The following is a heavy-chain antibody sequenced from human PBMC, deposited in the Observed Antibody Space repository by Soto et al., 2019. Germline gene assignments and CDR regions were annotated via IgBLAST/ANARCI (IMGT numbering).Heavy chain of an antibody. D-gene: IGHD2-2*01. Sequence: SETLSLTCTVSGGSISSYYWSWIRQPPGKGLEWIGYIYYSGSTNYNPSLKSRVTISVDTSKNQFSLKLSSVTAADTAVYYCARAELGYCSSTSCYPYFDYWGQGTLVTVSS. V-gene: IGHV4-59*01. CDR1: GGSISSYY. CDR2: IYYSGST. J-gene: IGHJ4*02. CDR3: ARAELGYCSSTSCYPYFDY.